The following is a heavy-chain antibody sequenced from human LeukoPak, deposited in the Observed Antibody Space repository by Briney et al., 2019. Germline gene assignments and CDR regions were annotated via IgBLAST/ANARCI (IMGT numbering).Heavy chain of an antibody. CDR2: INHSGST. V-gene: IGHV4-34*01. CDR1: GGSFSGYY. Sequence: PSETLSLSRAVYGGSFSGYYWSWIRQPPGKGLEWIGEINHSGSTNYNPSLKSRATISVDTSKNQFSLKLSSVTAADTAVYYCARGRGDYWGQGTLVTVSS. CDR3: ARGRGDY. J-gene: IGHJ4*02.